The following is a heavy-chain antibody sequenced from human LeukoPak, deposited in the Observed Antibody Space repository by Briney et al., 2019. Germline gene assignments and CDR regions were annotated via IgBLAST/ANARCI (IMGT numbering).Heavy chain of an antibody. CDR2: INHSGST. V-gene: IGHV4-34*01. D-gene: IGHD6-19*01. CDR3: ARGGWKAFDI. J-gene: IGHJ3*02. CDR1: GGSFSGYY. Sequence: SETLSLTCAVYGGSFSGYYWSWIRQPPGKGLEWIGEINHSGSTNYNPSLKSRVTISVDTSKNQFSLKLSSVTAADTAVYYCARGGWKAFDIWGQGTMVAVSS.